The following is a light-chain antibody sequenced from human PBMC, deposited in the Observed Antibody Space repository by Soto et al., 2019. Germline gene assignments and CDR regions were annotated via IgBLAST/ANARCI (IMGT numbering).Light chain of an antibody. CDR2: AAS. CDR1: QSIGSY. V-gene: IGKV1-39*01. Sequence: DIQMTQSPSSLSAFVGDRVTITCRASQSIGSYLNWYHQRPGKAPKLLIYAASSLQSGVPSRFSGSGSGTDFTLTISSLQPEDSATYYCQQSFTTPITFGPGTKVDIK. CDR3: QQSFTTPIT. J-gene: IGKJ3*01.